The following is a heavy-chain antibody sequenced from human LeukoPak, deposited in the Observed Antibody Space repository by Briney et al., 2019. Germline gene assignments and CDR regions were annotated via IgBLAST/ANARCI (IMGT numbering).Heavy chain of an antibody. V-gene: IGHV4-34*01. Sequence: SETLSLTCAVSGGSFSGYYWSWTRQPLGKGLEWIGEINHSGSTNYYPSLKSRVTISVDTSNNQFSLKLSSVTAADTAVYYCARLARGRWFDPWGQGTLVTVSS. J-gene: IGHJ5*02. CDR1: GGSFSGYY. CDR2: INHSGST. CDR3: ARLARGRWFDP. D-gene: IGHD6-6*01.